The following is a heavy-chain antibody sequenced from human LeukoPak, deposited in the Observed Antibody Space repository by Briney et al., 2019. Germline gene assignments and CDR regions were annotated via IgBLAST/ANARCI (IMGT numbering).Heavy chain of an antibody. J-gene: IGHJ4*02. D-gene: IGHD2-15*01. V-gene: IGHV3-23*01. Sequence: PGGSLRLSCAASGFTFSSYAMSWVRQAPEKGLEWVSTISDSGTSTYYADSVKGRFTISRDNFKNTPNLHMCSLRAEDAAVYYCAKDVCSGGACYYFDYWGQGTLVTVSS. CDR3: AKDVCSGGACYYFDY. CDR2: ISDSGTST. CDR1: GFTFSSYA.